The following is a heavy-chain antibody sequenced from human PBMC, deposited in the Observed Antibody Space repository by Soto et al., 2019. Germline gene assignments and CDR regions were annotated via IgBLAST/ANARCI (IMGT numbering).Heavy chain of an antibody. CDR2: ISGSGPRI. CDR1: GFTFSSYA. Sequence: EVQLLESGGGLVHPGGSVILSCSGSGFTFSSYAMSWVRQAPGKGLEWVADISGSGPRINYADSVKGRFTISRDNSKNTLYLQMNSLRAEDTAIYYCAKVKDEGVATTNFDHWGQGTLVTVSS. J-gene: IGHJ4*02. V-gene: IGHV3-23*01. CDR3: AKVKDEGVATTNFDH. D-gene: IGHD5-12*01.